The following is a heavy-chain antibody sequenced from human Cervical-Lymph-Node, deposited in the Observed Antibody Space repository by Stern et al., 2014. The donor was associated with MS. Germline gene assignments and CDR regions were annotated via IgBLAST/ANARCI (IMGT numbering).Heavy chain of an antibody. Sequence: EVQLVESGGDLVQPGGSLRLPCAASGFTFSSYWMQWVRQAPGKGLVYVSRINGDGTNTNYADSVKGRFTISRDNARNTLYLQMNSLRAEDTAVYYCARSDSGKYDYWGQGTLVTVSS. CDR2: INGDGTNT. D-gene: IGHD3-10*01. V-gene: IGHV3-74*02. CDR1: GFTFSSYW. J-gene: IGHJ4*02. CDR3: ARSDSGKYDY.